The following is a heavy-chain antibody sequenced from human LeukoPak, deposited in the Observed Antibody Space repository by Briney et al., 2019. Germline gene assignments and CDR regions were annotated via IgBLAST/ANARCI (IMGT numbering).Heavy chain of an antibody. CDR2: ISGRTGGT. D-gene: IGHD3-3*01. CDR1: GFTFNTNA. V-gene: IGHV3-23*01. J-gene: IGHJ4*02. Sequence: GGSLRLSCAASGFTFNTNAMSWVRQAPGKGLEWVSAISGRTGGTYYADSVKGRFTISRDNSKSTLYLQMDSLRAEDTAVYYCAKDHGIARAIDYWGQGTLVTVSS. CDR3: AKDHGIARAIDY.